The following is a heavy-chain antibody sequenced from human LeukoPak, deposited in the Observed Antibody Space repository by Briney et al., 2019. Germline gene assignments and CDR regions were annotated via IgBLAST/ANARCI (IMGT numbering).Heavy chain of an antibody. CDR3: ARVGAYYYDSSGYAAGY. J-gene: IGHJ4*02. CDR1: GGTFSSYA. D-gene: IGHD3-22*01. CDR2: IIPILGIA. Sequence: ASVKVSCKASGGTFSSYAISWVRQAPGQGLEWMGRIIPILGIANYAQKLQGRVTMTTDTSTSTAYMELRSLRSDDTAVYYCARVGAYYYDSSGYAAGYWGQGTLVTVSS. V-gene: IGHV1-69*04.